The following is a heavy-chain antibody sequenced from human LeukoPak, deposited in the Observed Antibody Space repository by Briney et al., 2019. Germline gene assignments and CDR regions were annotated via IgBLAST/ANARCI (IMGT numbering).Heavy chain of an antibody. V-gene: IGHV5-10-1*01. CDR1: GYSFTTYW. D-gene: IGHD2-2*01. CDR2: IDLSDSYT. Sequence: GESMKISCKGSGYSFTTYWISWVRQMPGKGLEWMGRIDLSDSYTNYSPSFQGHVTISADKSISTAYLQWSSLKASDTAMYYCARTVAPAAMMPTQRYGMDVWGQGTTVTVSS. J-gene: IGHJ6*02. CDR3: ARTVAPAAMMPTQRYGMDV.